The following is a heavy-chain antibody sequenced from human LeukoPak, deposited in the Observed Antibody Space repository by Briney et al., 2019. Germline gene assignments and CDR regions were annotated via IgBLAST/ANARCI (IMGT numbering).Heavy chain of an antibody. CDR2: IYHSGST. D-gene: IGHD2-2*01. CDR1: GGSISSGGYS. Sequence: SQTLSLTCAVSGGSISSGGYSWSWIRQPPGKGLERIGYIYHSGSTYYNPSLKSRVTISVDRSKNQFSLKLSSVTAADTAVYYCAREGSSTVPDAFDIWGQGTMVTVSS. J-gene: IGHJ3*02. V-gene: IGHV4-30-2*01. CDR3: AREGSSTVPDAFDI.